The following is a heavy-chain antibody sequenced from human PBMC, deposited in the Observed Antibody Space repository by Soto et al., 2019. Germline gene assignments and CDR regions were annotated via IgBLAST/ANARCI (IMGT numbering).Heavy chain of an antibody. V-gene: IGHV1-69*02. CDR3: ARQYCSGGSCRKNYYMDV. D-gene: IGHD2-15*01. CDR1: GGTFSSYT. CDR2: IIPILGIA. Sequence: ASVKVSCKASGGTFSSYTISWVRQAPGQGLEWMGRIIPILGIANYARKFQGRVTITADKSTSTAYMELSSLRSEDTAVYYCARQYCSGGSCRKNYYMDVRAKRTTVTVSS. J-gene: IGHJ6*03.